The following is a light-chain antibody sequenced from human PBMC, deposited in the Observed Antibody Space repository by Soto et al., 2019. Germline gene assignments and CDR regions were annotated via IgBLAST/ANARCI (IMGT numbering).Light chain of an antibody. J-gene: IGLJ2*01. V-gene: IGLV2-23*01. Sequence: QSVLTQPASVSGSPGQSITISCTGTSSDVGSYNLVSWYQQHPGKAPKLMIYERSKRPSGVSNRFSGSKSGNTASLTISGLQAEDEADYYCCSYAGSSTVIFGGGTNLTVL. CDR2: ERS. CDR3: CSYAGSSTVI. CDR1: SSDVGSYNL.